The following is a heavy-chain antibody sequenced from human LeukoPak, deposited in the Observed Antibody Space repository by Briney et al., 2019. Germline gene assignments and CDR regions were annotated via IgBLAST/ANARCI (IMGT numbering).Heavy chain of an antibody. Sequence: ASVKVSCKASGYTFTSYGISWVRQAPGQGLEWMGWISAYNGNTNYAQKLQGRGTMTTDTSTSTAYMELRSLRSDDTAVYYCASSSGYCSSTSCYIGQRGDAFDIWGQGTMVTVSS. CDR1: GYTFTSYG. J-gene: IGHJ3*02. CDR2: ISAYNGNT. CDR3: ASSSGYCSSTSCYIGQRGDAFDI. V-gene: IGHV1-18*01. D-gene: IGHD2-2*02.